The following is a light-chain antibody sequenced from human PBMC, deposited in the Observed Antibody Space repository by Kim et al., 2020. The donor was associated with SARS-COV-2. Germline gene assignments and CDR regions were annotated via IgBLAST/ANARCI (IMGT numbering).Light chain of an antibody. Sequence: VSPGERATLSCRARQSVSRNLAWYQQKPGQAPRLLIYGASTRATGIPARFSGSGSGTEFTLTISSLQSEDFAVYYCQQYNNWPLTFGGGTKVDIK. CDR1: QSVSRN. CDR3: QQYNNWPLT. J-gene: IGKJ4*01. V-gene: IGKV3-15*01. CDR2: GAS.